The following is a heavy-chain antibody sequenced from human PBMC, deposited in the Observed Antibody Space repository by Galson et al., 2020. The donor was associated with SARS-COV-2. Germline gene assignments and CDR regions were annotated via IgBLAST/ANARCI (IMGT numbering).Heavy chain of an antibody. J-gene: IGHJ3*02. V-gene: IGHV4-30-2*01. Sequence: SETLSLTCAVSGGSISSGGYSWSWIRQPPGKGLEWIGYIYHSGSTYYNPSLKSRVTISVDRSKNQFSLKLSSVTAADTAVYYCARVRGVLGYAFDIWGQGTMVTVSS. CDR1: GGSISSGGYS. CDR3: ARVRGVLGYAFDI. CDR2: IYHSGST. D-gene: IGHD2-21*01.